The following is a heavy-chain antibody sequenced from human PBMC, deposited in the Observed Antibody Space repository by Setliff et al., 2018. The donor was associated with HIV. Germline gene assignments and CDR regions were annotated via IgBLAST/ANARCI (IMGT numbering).Heavy chain of an antibody. D-gene: IGHD2-8*01. V-gene: IGHV1-18*01. CDR1: GDAYTSYG. Sequence: ASVKVSCKASGDAYTSYGISWVRQAPGQGLEWMGWISAYNGNTFYAQKFQGRVTMTSDTSTSTAYMELRSLTSDDTAIYYCARGDLVIIPPSISKYYYYMDVWGKGTTVTVSS. J-gene: IGHJ6*03. CDR2: ISAYNGNT. CDR3: ARGDLVIIPPSISKYYYYMDV.